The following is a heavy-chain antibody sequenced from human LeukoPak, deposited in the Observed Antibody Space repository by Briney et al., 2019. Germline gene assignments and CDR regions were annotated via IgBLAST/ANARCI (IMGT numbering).Heavy chain of an antibody. V-gene: IGHV3-23*01. CDR2: ISGSGGST. D-gene: IGHD3-10*01. J-gene: IGHJ5*02. Sequence: PGGSLRLSCAASGFTFSSYAMSWVRQAPGKGLEWVSAISGSGGSTYYADSVKGRFTISRDNSKNTLYLQMNSLRAEDTAVYYCAKLDTYYYGSGSFFAPWGQGTLVIVSS. CDR1: GFTFSSYA. CDR3: AKLDTYYYGSGSFFAP.